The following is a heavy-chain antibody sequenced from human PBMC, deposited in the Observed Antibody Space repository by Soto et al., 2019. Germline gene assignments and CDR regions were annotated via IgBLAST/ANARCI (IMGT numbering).Heavy chain of an antibody. CDR3: ARVFSSSGWYRGYYFDY. D-gene: IGHD6-19*01. Sequence: SETLSLTCAVSSGSISSSNWWSWVRQPPGKGLEWIGEIYHSGSTNYNPSLKSRVTISVDRSKNQFSLKLSSVTAADTAVYYCARVFSSSGWYRGYYFDYWGRGTLVTVSS. V-gene: IGHV4-4*02. CDR1: SGSISSSNW. CDR2: IYHSGST. J-gene: IGHJ4*02.